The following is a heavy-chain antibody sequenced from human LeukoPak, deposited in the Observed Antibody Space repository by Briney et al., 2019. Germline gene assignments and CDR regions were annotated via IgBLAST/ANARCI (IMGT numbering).Heavy chain of an antibody. CDR3: ARDANYGGSDAFDI. J-gene: IGHJ3*02. Sequence: GGSLRLSCAASGFTFSSYAMIWVRQAPGKGLEWVSTITTSGVNTYYADSVKGRLTISRDNSKNTLYLQMNSLRAEDTAVYYCARDANYGGSDAFDIWGQGTMVTVSS. D-gene: IGHD4-23*01. CDR2: ITTSGVNT. CDR1: GFTFSSYA. V-gene: IGHV3-23*01.